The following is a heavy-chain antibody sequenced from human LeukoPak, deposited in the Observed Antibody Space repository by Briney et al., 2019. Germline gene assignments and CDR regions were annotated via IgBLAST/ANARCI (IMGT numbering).Heavy chain of an antibody. J-gene: IGHJ4*02. CDR1: GFTFTTYW. V-gene: IGHV3-7*03. D-gene: IGHD4-17*01. Sequence: GGSLRLSCTTSGFTFTTYWMSWVRQAPGKGLEWVANINQDGNGKYYVDSVKGRFTISRDNSKNTLYLQMNSLRAEDTAVYYCAKPLYGDHVYWGQGTLVTVSS. CDR3: AKPLYGDHVY. CDR2: INQDGNGK.